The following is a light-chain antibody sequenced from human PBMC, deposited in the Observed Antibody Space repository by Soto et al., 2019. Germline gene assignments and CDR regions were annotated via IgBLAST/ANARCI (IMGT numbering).Light chain of an antibody. Sequence: QSVLTQPPSASGTPGQRVTISCSGGRSNIGGYNYVYWFQQYPGTAPKVLVFGTNLQPSGVPDRFSASKSGTSGSLTISGLRFEDEADYYCAAWDDSLRVVLFGGGTNLTVL. V-gene: IGLV1-47*02. CDR3: AAWDDSLRVVL. CDR1: RSNIGGYNY. J-gene: IGLJ2*01. CDR2: GTN.